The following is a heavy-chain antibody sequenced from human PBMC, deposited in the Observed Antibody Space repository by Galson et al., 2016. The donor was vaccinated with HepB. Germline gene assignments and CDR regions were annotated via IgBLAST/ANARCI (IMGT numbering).Heavy chain of an antibody. Sequence: SVKVSCKASGGTFSRYGIRWVRQAPGQGLEWMGGIIPMFGIANYAQRFQGRLTITADESTSTTYMELSSLRSEDTAMYYCARDMAAAGTGWFDPWGQGTLVTVSS. CDR2: IIPMFGIA. CDR1: GGTFSRYG. V-gene: IGHV1-69*13. CDR3: ARDMAAAGTGWFDP. J-gene: IGHJ5*02. D-gene: IGHD6-13*01.